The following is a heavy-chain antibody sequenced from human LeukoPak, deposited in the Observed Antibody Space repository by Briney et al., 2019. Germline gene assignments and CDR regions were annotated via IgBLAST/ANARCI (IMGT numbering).Heavy chain of an antibody. J-gene: IGHJ4*02. Sequence: SETLSLTCAVYGGSFSGYYWSWIRQPPGKGLEWIGEINHSGSTNYNPSLKSRVTISVDTSKNQFSLKLSSVTAADTAVYYCARDYYDSSGYYLGGGFDYWGQGTLVTVSS. CDR2: INHSGST. D-gene: IGHD3-22*01. CDR1: GGSFSGYY. CDR3: ARDYYDSSGYYLGGGFDY. V-gene: IGHV4-34*01.